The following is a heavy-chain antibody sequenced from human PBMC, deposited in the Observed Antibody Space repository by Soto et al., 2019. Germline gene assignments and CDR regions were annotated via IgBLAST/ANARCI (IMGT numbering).Heavy chain of an antibody. Sequence: QVQLQESGPGLVKPSETLSLTCTVSGGSVSSGSYYWSWIRQPPGKGLEWIGYIYYSGSTNYNPSLKSRVTISVDTSKNQFSLKLSSVTAADTAVYYCARSVSLANDAFDIWGQGTMVTVSS. CDR3: ARSVSLANDAFDI. D-gene: IGHD3-3*02. CDR2: IYYSGST. J-gene: IGHJ3*02. V-gene: IGHV4-61*01. CDR1: GGSVSSGSYY.